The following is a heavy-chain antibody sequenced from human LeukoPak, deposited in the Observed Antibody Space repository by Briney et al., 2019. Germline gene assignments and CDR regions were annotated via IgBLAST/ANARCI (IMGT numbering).Heavy chain of an antibody. CDR1: SFSISSGYY. V-gene: IGHV4-38-2*02. Sequence: PSETLSLTCTVSSFSISSGYYWGWIRPPPGKGLEWIGSIHHSGSTYSNPSLNSRVTMSVDTSKNQFSLKLSSVTAADTAVYYCARDPGFEVVAHALDIWGQGTMVTLSS. J-gene: IGHJ3*02. CDR2: IHHSGST. D-gene: IGHD2-15*01. CDR3: ARDPGFEVVAHALDI.